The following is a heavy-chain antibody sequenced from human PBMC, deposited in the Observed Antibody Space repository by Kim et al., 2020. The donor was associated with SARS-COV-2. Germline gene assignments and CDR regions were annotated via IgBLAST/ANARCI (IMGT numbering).Heavy chain of an antibody. CDR1: GFTFSDAW. CDR3: TFLIDAFDI. V-gene: IGHV3-15*01. Sequence: GGSLRLSCAASGFTFSDAWMSWVRQAPGKGLEWVGRIKSKSDGETSDYAAPVQGRFAISRDDSKATLYLQMRSLKTEDSAVYYCTFLIDAFDIWGQGTMV. J-gene: IGHJ3*02. CDR2: IKSKSDGETS.